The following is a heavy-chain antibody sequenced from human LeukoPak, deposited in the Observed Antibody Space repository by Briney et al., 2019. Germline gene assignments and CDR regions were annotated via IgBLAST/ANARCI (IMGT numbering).Heavy chain of an antibody. J-gene: IGHJ4*02. D-gene: IGHD6-19*01. Sequence: GGSLRLSCAASGFTFSSYAMSWVRQAPGKGLEWVSAISGSGGSTYYADSVKGRFTISRDNSKNTLYLQMNSLRAEDTAVYYCAKDLPGLRYNSGWYAEDYFDYWGQGTLVTVSS. CDR2: ISGSGGST. CDR3: AKDLPGLRYNSGWYAEDYFDY. CDR1: GFTFSSYA. V-gene: IGHV3-23*01.